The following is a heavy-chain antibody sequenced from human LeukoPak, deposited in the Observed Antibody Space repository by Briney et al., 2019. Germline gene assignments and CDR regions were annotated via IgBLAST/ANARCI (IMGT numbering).Heavy chain of an antibody. CDR3: ARTNPWELKYYFDY. Sequence: PGGSLRLSCAASRFTFSSYSMNWIRQPPGKGLEWVGYIFYSGITNYNPSLKSRVTISVDTSKNQFSLKLSSVTAADTAVYYCARTNPWELKYYFDYWGQGTLVTVSS. CDR2: IFYSGIT. CDR1: RFTFSSYS. J-gene: IGHJ4*02. D-gene: IGHD1-7*01. V-gene: IGHV4-59*01.